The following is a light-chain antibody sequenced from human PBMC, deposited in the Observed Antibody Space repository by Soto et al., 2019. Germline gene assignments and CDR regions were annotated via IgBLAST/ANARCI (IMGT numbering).Light chain of an antibody. Sequence: DIQMTQSPSTLPASVGDRVTITCRASQSISNWLAWYQQKPGKAPKLLIYDASSLESGVPSRFSGSGSGTEFTLTISSLQSDDFAVYYCQQYNNWPPITFGQGTRLEIK. CDR2: DAS. CDR1: QSISNW. V-gene: IGKV1-5*01. J-gene: IGKJ5*01. CDR3: QQYNNWPPIT.